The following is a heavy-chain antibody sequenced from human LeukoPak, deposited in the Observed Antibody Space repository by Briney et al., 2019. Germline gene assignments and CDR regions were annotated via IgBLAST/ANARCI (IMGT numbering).Heavy chain of an antibody. CDR3: SGNYSDY. CDR2: ISSSSSTI. J-gene: IGHJ4*02. V-gene: IGHV3-48*04. CDR1: GFNFVGHS. Sequence: PGGSLRLSCAASGFNFVGHSMNWVRQAPGKGLEWVSYISSSSSTIYYADSVKGRFTISRDNAKNSLYLQMNSLRAEDTAVYYCSGNYSDYWGQGTLVTVSS.